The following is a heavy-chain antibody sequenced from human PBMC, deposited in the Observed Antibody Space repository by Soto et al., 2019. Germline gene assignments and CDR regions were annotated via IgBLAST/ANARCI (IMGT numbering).Heavy chain of an antibody. CDR1: GFTFDDYA. CDR2: ISWNGGSI. J-gene: IGHJ6*03. D-gene: IGHD1-20*01. Sequence: GGSLRLSCAASGFTFDDYAMHWVRQAPGKGLEWVSGISWNGGSIGYADSVKGRFTISRDNAKNSLYLQMNSLRAEDTALYYCAKDIGFGYNWNYYMDVWGKGTTVTVSS. CDR3: AKDIGFGYNWNYYMDV. V-gene: IGHV3-9*01.